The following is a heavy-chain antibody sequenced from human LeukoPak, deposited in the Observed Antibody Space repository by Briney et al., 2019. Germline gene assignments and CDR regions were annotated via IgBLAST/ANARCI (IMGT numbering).Heavy chain of an antibody. CDR2: IGTAGDT. J-gene: IGHJ4*02. D-gene: IGHD5-12*01. Sequence: GGSLRLSCAASGFTFSSYDMHWVRQPTGKGLEWVSAIGTAGDTYYPGSVKGRFTISRENAKDSLYLQMNSLRAGDTAVYYCVRGTGYSAYDYDFDYWGQGTLVTVSS. CDR3: VRGTGYSAYDYDFDY. CDR1: GFTFSSYD. V-gene: IGHV3-13*04.